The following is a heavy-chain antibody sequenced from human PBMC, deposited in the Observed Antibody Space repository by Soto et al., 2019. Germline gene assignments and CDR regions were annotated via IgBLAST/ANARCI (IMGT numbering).Heavy chain of an antibody. Sequence: QVQLVESGGGLVKPGGSLRLSCATSVFTFSDYSMNWIRQAPGKGLEWVSYISNTGNTIYYADSVKGRFTISRDTANISLHLQMNSLRADAKAVYYCARGSIGLLKGVWFYSWGQGTLVTVSS. V-gene: IGHV3-11*01. CDR2: ISNTGNTI. D-gene: IGHD6-25*01. J-gene: IGHJ5*01. CDR3: ARGSIGLLKGVWFYS. CDR1: VFTFSDYS.